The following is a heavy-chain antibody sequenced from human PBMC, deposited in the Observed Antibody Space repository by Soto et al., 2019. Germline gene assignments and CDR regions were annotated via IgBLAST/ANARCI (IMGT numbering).Heavy chain of an antibody. Sequence: QVQLVQSGAEVKKPGASVKVSCKASGYTFTSYGISWVRQAPGQGLEWMGWISAYNGNTNYAQKLQGRVTMTTDTSTSTADMELRSLRSDDTAVYYCARLYCISTSCYLGMDGWGQGTTVTVSS. CDR3: ARLYCISTSCYLGMDG. CDR1: GYTFTSYG. D-gene: IGHD2-2*01. CDR2: ISAYNGNT. V-gene: IGHV1-18*01. J-gene: IGHJ6*02.